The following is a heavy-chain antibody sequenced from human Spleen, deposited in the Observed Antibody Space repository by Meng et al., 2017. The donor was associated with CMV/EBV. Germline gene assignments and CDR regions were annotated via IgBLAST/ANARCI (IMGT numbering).Heavy chain of an antibody. J-gene: IGHJ4*02. CDR1: GFIFSHYG. CDR3: AKDWVGAISDY. Sequence: GESLKISCAASGFIFSHYGMHWVRQAPGKGLEWVAFLRFDGSDKYYADSVKGRFTISRDNSKNTLYLQMNSLRAEDTAVYYCAKDWVGAISDYWGRGTLVTVPQ. CDR2: LRFDGSDK. D-gene: IGHD1-26*01. V-gene: IGHV3-30*02.